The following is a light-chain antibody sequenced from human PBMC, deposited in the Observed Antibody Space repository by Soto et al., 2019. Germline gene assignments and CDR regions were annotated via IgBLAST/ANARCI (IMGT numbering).Light chain of an antibody. CDR3: SSYTTSNTPLYV. J-gene: IGLJ1*01. V-gene: IGLV2-14*01. Sequence: QSVLAQPASVSGSPGQSITISCTGTSSDTAGYNYVSWYQQHPGKAPKLMIYEVSNRPSGVSNRFSGSQSGNTASLTISGLQAEDEANYYCSSYTTSNTPLYVFGTRTKV. CDR1: SSDTAGYNY. CDR2: EVS.